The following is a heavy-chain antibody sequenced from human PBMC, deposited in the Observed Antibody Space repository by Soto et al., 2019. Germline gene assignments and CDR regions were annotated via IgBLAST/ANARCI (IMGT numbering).Heavy chain of an antibody. J-gene: IGHJ5*02. CDR2: IYYSGST. D-gene: IGHD2-8*01. CDR1: GGSISSGDYY. CDR3: ARVCGDIVLMGVDWFDP. Sequence: SETLSLTCTVSGGSISSGDYYWSWIRQPPGKGLEWIGYIYYSGSTYYNPSLKSRVTISVDTSKNQFSLKLSSVTAADTAVYYCARVCGDIVLMGVDWFDPWGQGTLVTVSS. V-gene: IGHV4-30-4*01.